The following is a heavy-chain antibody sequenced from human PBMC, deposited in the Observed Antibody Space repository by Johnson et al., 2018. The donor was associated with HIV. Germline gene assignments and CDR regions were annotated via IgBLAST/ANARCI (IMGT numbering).Heavy chain of an antibody. D-gene: IGHD2-21*01. V-gene: IGHV3-9*01. CDR2: ISWNSDDI. CDR1: GFTFEDYA. Sequence: VQLVESGGALVQPGRSLRLSCVASGFTFEDYAMYWVRQAPGKGLEWVSGISWNSDDIDYADSVKGRFTISRDNAKNSLYLQMNSLRPYDTAVYYCARGGGCGGDCYSGYDAFDIWGQGTMVTVSS. J-gene: IGHJ3*02. CDR3: ARGGGCGGDCYSGYDAFDI.